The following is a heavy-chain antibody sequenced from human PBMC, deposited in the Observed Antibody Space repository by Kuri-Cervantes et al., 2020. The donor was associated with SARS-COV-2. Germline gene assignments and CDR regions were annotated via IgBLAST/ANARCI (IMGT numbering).Heavy chain of an antibody. CDR1: GFTFDDYA. Sequence: SLKISCAASGFTFDDYAMHWVRQAPGKGLEWVSGISWNSGSIGYADSVKGRFTISRDNAKNSLYLQMNSLRAEDMALYYCARDHGVLRFLEWLSINYFDFWGQGTLVTVSS. V-gene: IGHV3-9*03. D-gene: IGHD3-3*01. CDR2: ISWNSGSI. CDR3: ARDHGVLRFLEWLSINYFDF. J-gene: IGHJ4*02.